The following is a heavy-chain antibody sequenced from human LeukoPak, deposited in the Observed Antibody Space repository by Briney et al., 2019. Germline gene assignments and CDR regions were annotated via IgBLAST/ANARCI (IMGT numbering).Heavy chain of an antibody. D-gene: IGHD5-24*01. Sequence: GGSLRLSCAASGFTVSSNYMSWVRQAPGKGLERVSVIYSGGSTYYADSVKGRFTISRDNSKNTLYLQMNSLRAEDTAVYYCARDRGDGYNGAFDIWGQGTMVTVSS. CDR2: IYSGGST. V-gene: IGHV3-53*01. J-gene: IGHJ3*02. CDR1: GFTVSSNY. CDR3: ARDRGDGYNGAFDI.